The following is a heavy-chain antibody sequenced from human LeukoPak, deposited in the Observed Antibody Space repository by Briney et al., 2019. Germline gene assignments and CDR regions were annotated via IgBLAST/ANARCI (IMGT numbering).Heavy chain of an antibody. J-gene: IGHJ4*02. D-gene: IGHD2-15*01. CDR2: IYHSGST. CDR1: GYSISSGYY. CDR3: ARDSGSSLMGRLGYCSGGSCQGYFDY. Sequence: SETLSLTCTVSGYSISSGYYWGWIRQPPGKGLEWIGSIYHSGSTYYNPSLKSRVTISVDTSKNQFSLKLSSVTAADTAVYYCARDSGSSLMGRLGYCSGGSCQGYFDYWGQGTLVTVSS. V-gene: IGHV4-38-2*02.